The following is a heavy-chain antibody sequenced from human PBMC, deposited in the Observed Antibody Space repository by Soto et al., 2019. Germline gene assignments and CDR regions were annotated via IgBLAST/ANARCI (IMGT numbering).Heavy chain of an antibody. CDR2: IGSSSSYT. J-gene: IGHJ6*02. Sequence: QVQLVESGGGLVEPGGSLRLSCAASGFTFSDYYMNWIRQAPGKGLEWVSCIGSSSSYTNYADSVKGRFTISRDNAKNSLFLQMNSLRAEDTAIYYCARIYGSGSRDYYYNGMDVWGQGTTVTVSS. V-gene: IGHV3-11*05. CDR3: ARIYGSGSRDYYYNGMDV. D-gene: IGHD3-10*01. CDR1: GFTFSDYY.